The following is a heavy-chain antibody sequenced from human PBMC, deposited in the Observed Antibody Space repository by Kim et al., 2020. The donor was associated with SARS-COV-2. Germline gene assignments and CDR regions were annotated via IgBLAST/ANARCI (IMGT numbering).Heavy chain of an antibody. CDR3: ARGSGWFQS. V-gene: IGHV4-59*09. CDR2: GT. Sequence: GTNSNPSLKARVTLSADTSKNQFSLERTSVIAADTAVYFCARGSGWFQSWGQGTLVTVSS. D-gene: IGHD6-19*01. J-gene: IGHJ5*01.